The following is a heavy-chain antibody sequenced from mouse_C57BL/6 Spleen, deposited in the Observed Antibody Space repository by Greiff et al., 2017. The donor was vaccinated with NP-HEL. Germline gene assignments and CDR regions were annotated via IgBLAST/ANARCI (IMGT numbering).Heavy chain of an antibody. J-gene: IGHJ1*03. CDR3: ARNHYYGSSGYDV. Sequence: QVQLQQSGAELVKPGASVKLSCKASGYTFTSYWMHWVKQRPGQGLEWIGMIHPNSGSTNYNEKFKSKATLTVDKSSSTAYMQLSSLTSEDSAVYYCARNHYYGSSGYDVWGTGTTVTVSS. V-gene: IGHV1-64*01. CDR2: IHPNSGST. D-gene: IGHD1-1*01. CDR1: GYTFTSYW.